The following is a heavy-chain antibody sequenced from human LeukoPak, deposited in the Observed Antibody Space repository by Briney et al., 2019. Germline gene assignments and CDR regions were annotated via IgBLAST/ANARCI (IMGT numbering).Heavy chain of an antibody. D-gene: IGHD3-22*01. Sequence: PSETLSLTCAVYGGSFSGYYWSWIRQPPGKGLEWIGYIYYSGSTNYNPSLKSRVTISVDTSKNQFSLRLSSVTAADTAVYYCAREFVSDYYDSSGYFRAEKRIFDYWGQGTLVTVSS. V-gene: IGHV4-59*01. CDR2: IYYSGST. CDR3: AREFVSDYYDSSGYFRAEKRIFDY. CDR1: GGSFSGYY. J-gene: IGHJ4*02.